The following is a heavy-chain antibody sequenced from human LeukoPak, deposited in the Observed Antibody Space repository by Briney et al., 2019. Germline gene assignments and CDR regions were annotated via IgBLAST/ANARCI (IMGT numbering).Heavy chain of an antibody. CDR1: GFTFSSYA. CDR3: ARSYGSGPGGYYYYGMDV. CDR2: ISGSGGNT. Sequence: PGGSLRLSCAASGFTFSSYALSWVRLAPGKGLVWVSTISGSGGNTYYADSVKGRFTISRDNSKNTLYLQMNSLRAEDTAVYYCARSYGSGPGGYYYYGMDVWGQGTTVTVSS. J-gene: IGHJ6*02. V-gene: IGHV3-23*01. D-gene: IGHD3-10*01.